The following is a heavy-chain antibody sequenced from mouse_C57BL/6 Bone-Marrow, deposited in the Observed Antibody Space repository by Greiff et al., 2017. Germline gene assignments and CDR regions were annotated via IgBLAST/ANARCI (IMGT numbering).Heavy chain of an antibody. J-gene: IGHJ2*01. V-gene: IGHV1-7*01. CDR1: GYTFTSYW. Sequence: QVQLQQSGAELAKPGASVTMSCKASGYTFTSYWMHWVQQRPGQGLEWIGYIYPSSGSTKYNQKFKNKATLTADTSTSTAYMQLSRLPYEDSAVYCCAAEGYFDYWGQGTTLTVSS. CDR3: AAEGYFDY. CDR2: IYPSSGST.